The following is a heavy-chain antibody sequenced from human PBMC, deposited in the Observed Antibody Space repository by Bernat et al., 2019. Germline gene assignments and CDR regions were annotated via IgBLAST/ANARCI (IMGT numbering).Heavy chain of an antibody. D-gene: IGHD1-26*01. J-gene: IGHJ4*02. CDR3: ARSIDPAPGWEGRFDY. Sequence: QVQLVQSGAEVRKPGASVRVSCKTSGYTFANYAIHWVRQAPGQRLEWMGWINGGTSHTRDEQKFQGRFTITRDTSASTVYMDLSSLRSDDTAVYYCARSIDPAPGWEGRFDYWGQGTLVTVSS. V-gene: IGHV1-3*01. CDR2: INGGTSHT. CDR1: GYTFANYA.